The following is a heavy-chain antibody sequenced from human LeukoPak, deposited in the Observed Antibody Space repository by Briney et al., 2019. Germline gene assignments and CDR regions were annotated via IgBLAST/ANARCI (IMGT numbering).Heavy chain of an antibody. CDR1: GFTFSTYG. J-gene: IGHJ4*02. Sequence: GGSLRLSCAASGFTFSTYGMTWVRQAPGKGLEWVSGISGSGGSTYYADSVKGRFTISRDTSKNTLYLQMNGLRAEDTAVYYCAKGGTDCGSSSCYAGGFDYWGQGTLVTVSS. CDR2: ISGSGGST. D-gene: IGHD2-2*01. V-gene: IGHV3-23*01. CDR3: AKGGTDCGSSSCYAGGFDY.